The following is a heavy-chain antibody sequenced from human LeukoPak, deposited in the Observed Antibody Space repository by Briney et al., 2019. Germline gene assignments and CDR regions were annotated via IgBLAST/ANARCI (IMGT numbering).Heavy chain of an antibody. J-gene: IGHJ6*04. D-gene: IGHD4/OR15-4a*01. CDR3: ARGGLIDRNDYSMDV. CDR1: GYTFTSYD. CDR2: MNPNSGNT. Sequence: GASVKVSCKTSGYTFTSYDINWVRQATGQGLEWMGWMNPNSGNTGYAQKFQGRGTMTRNTSISTAYMELSSLRSEDTAVYYCARGGLIDRNDYSMDVWGKGTTVTISS. V-gene: IGHV1-8*01.